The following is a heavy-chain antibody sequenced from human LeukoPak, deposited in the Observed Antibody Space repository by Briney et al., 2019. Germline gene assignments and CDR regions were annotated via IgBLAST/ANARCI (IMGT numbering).Heavy chain of an antibody. CDR1: GFTFSSYE. Sequence: GGSLRLSCAASGFTFSSYEMNWVRQAPGKGLEWVSYISSSGSTIYYADSVKGRFTISRDNAMNSLYLQMNSLRAEDTAVYYCARVGRYFDWLSYYYGMDVWGKGTTVTVSS. CDR2: ISSSGSTI. D-gene: IGHD3-9*01. J-gene: IGHJ6*04. V-gene: IGHV3-48*03. CDR3: ARVGRYFDWLSYYYGMDV.